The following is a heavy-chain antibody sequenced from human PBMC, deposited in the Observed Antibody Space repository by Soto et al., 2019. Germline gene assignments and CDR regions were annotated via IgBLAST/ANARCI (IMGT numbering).Heavy chain of an antibody. V-gene: IGHV3-21*01. D-gene: IGHD3-10*01. Sequence: EVQLVESGGGLVKPGGSLRLSCAASGFTFSSYSMNWVRQAPGKGLEWVSSISSSSSYIYYADSVKGRFTISRDIAKNSLYLQMNSLGAEDTAVYYCASVVSPDYYAEYWGQGTLVTVSS. CDR1: GFTFSSYS. CDR2: ISSSSSYI. J-gene: IGHJ4*02. CDR3: ASVVSPDYYAEY.